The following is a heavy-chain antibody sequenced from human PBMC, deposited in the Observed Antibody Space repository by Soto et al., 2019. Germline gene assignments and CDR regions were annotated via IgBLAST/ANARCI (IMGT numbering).Heavy chain of an antibody. CDR3: ARDLYGSGGDH. V-gene: IGHV4-31*03. CDR2: IYYSGST. J-gene: IGHJ4*02. CDR1: GGSITSGGFY. Sequence: QVQLQESGPRLVKPSQTLSLTCTVSGGSITSGGFYWHWIRQHPGKGLEWIGCIYYSGSTFYNPSLKSRITLPLDTSETQFSLTLNSVTAADTAVYYCARDLYGSGGDHWGQGTLVTVSS. D-gene: IGHD3-10*01.